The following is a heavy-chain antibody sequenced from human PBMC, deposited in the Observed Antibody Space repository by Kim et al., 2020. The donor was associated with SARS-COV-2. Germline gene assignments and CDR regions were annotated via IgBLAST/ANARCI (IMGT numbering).Heavy chain of an antibody. CDR1: GFTFSSYG. V-gene: IGHV3-33*01. D-gene: IGHD3-22*01. CDR2: IWYDGSNK. CDR3: AREGGTMIVGRDAFDI. Sequence: GGSLRLSCAASGFTFSSYGMHWVRQAPGKGLEWVAVIWYDGSNKHYADSVKGRFTISRDNSKNTLYLQMNSLRAEYTAVYYCAREGGTMIVGRDAFDIWGQGTMVTVSS. J-gene: IGHJ3*02.